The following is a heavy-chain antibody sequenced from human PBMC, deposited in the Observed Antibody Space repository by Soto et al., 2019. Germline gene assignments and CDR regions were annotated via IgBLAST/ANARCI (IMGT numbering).Heavy chain of an antibody. J-gene: IGHJ6*02. CDR2: IHYSGST. CDR1: GFTLSSYS. V-gene: IGHV4-59*08. D-gene: IGHD3-10*01. Sequence: XSLRLSFAASGFTLSSYSMNWVPQAPGKGLEWFGYIHYSGSTSYNPSLSSRVTMSLDTSKKEFSLKLTSVTDADTAVYYCMRQGFGVLHGLVDVWGQGTTVTVSS. CDR3: MRQGFGVLHGLVDV.